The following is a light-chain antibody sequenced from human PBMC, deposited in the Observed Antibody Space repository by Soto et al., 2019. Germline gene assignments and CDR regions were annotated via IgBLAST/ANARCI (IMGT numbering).Light chain of an antibody. J-gene: IGKJ1*01. CDR3: LQYLTYPWT. CDR1: QGISRY. CDR2: AAS. Sequence: DIQLTQSPSFLSASVGDRVTITCRASQGISRYFAWYQQKPGKAPKLLIYAASTLQSGVPSRFSGSGSGTEFTLTISSLQPEDFATYYCLQYLTYPWTFGQGTKVDIK. V-gene: IGKV1-9*01.